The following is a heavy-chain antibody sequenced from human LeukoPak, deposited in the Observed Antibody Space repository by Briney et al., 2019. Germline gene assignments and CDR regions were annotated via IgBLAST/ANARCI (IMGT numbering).Heavy chain of an antibody. CDR2: INHSGST. J-gene: IGHJ5*02. V-gene: IGHV4-34*01. CDR3: ARDLGGWFDP. Sequence: SETLSLTCAVYGGSFSGYYWSWIRQPPGKGLEWIGEINHSGSTYYNPSLKSRVTISVDRSKNQFSLKLSSVTAADTAVYYCARDLGGWFDPWGQGTLVTVSS. D-gene: IGHD1-26*01. CDR1: GGSFSGYY.